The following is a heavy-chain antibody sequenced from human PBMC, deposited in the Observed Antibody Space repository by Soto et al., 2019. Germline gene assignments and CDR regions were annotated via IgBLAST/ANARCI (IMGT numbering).Heavy chain of an antibody. V-gene: IGHV4-59*08. Sequence: SETLSLTCTVSGGSISSYYWSWIRQPPGKGLEWIGYIYYSGSTNYNPSLKSRVTISVDTSKNQFSLKLNSVTAADTAVFYCAGPLLGATILSGFGSWGRGTLVTVSS. CDR3: AGPLLGATILSGFGS. D-gene: IGHD5-12*01. J-gene: IGHJ4*02. CDR1: GGSISSYY. CDR2: IYYSGST.